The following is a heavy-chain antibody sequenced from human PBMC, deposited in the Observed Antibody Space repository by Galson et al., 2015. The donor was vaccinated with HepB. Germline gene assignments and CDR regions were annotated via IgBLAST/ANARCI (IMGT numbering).Heavy chain of an antibody. D-gene: IGHD6-13*01. CDR1: GFTFSSYW. CDR3: ARDNSSSWMGNTFDY. J-gene: IGHJ4*02. Sequence: SLRLSCAASGFTFSSYWMSWVRQAPGKGLEWVANIEQDGSEKYYVDSVKGRFTISRDNSKNTLYLQMNSLRAEDTAVYYCARDNSSSWMGNTFDYWGQGTLVTVSS. CDR2: IEQDGSEK. V-gene: IGHV3-7*01.